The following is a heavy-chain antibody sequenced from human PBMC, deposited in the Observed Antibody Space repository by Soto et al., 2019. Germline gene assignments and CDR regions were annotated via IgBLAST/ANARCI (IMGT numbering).Heavy chain of an antibody. CDR1: GYTFTSYG. CDR3: ARGENGPNTAMETMYYYYGMDV. Sequence: QVQLVQSGAEVKKPWASVKVSCKAAGYTFTSYGISWVRQAPGQGREWMGWISAYNGNTNYAQKLQGRVTMTTDTATSTADMELRSLRSDDTAVYYCARGENGPNTAMETMYYYYGMDVWGQGTTVTVSS. J-gene: IGHJ6*02. V-gene: IGHV1-18*04. CDR2: ISAYNGNT. D-gene: IGHD5-18*01.